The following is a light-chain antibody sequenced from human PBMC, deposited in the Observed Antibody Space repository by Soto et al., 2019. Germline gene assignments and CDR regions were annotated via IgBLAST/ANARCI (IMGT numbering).Light chain of an antibody. V-gene: IGKV1-5*03. CDR3: QHYNSYSEA. Sequence: DIQMTQSPSSLSASVGDRVTITCRASQGINNYLAWYQQKPGKAPKLLIYKASTLKSGVPSRFSGSGSGTESTLTISSLQPDDFATYYCQHYNSYSEAFGQGTKVDIK. J-gene: IGKJ1*01. CDR1: QGINNY. CDR2: KAS.